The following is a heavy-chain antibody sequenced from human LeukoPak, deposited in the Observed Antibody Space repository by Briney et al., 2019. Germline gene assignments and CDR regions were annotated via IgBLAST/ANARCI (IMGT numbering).Heavy chain of an antibody. CDR3: ARGQVLRFLEWLLSPRYYFDY. V-gene: IGHV4-34*01. J-gene: IGHJ4*02. Sequence: SETLSLTCAVYGGSFSGYYWSWIRQPPGKGLEWIGEINHSGSTNYNPSLKSRVTISVDTSKNQFSLKLSSVTAADTAVYYCARGQVLRFLEWLLSPRYYFDYWGQGTLVTVSS. D-gene: IGHD3-3*01. CDR2: INHSGST. CDR1: GGSFSGYY.